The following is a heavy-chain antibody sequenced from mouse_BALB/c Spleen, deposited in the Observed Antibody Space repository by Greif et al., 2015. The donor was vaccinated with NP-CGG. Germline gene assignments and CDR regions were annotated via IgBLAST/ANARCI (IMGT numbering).Heavy chain of an antibody. Sequence: VQLQQSGAELMKPGASVKISCKATGYTFSSYWIEWVKQRPGHGLEWIGEILPGSGSTNYNEKFKGKATFTADTSSNTAYMQLSSLTSEDSAVYYCARRGFYYYGPWFAYWGQGTLVTVSA. CDR2: ILPGSGST. J-gene: IGHJ3*01. CDR3: ARRGFYYYGPWFAY. D-gene: IGHD1-1*01. V-gene: IGHV1-9*01. CDR1: GYTFSSYW.